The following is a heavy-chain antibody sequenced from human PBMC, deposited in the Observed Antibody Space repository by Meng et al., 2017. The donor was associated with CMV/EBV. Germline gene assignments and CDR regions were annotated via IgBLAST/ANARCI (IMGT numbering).Heavy chain of an antibody. J-gene: IGHJ4*02. D-gene: IGHD3-16*01. CDR2: KRRKTNGGTT. V-gene: IGHV3-15*01. Sequence: FCRVCMSRVRQAPGKGLEGVGRKRRKTNGGTTEYAAPVKGRFTISRDDSKNTLYLQMNRLKTENTDVYYCTTDPFIMITFGGVIGFDYWGQGTLVTVSS. CDR1: FCRVC. CDR3: TTDPFIMITFGGVIGFDY.